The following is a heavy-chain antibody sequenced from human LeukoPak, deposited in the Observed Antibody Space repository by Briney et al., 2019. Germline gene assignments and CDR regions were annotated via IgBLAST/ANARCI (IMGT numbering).Heavy chain of an antibody. D-gene: IGHD5-12*01. CDR2: IRYDGSTK. CDR3: ARAYSRESGYDFVFEN. CDR1: GFTFSNYG. J-gene: IGHJ4*02. Sequence: SGGSLGLSCAASGFTFSNYGVHWVRQAPGKGLEWVAVIRYDGSTKYYADSVKGRFTISRDNSKNTVYLEMNSLRAEDTAVYYCARAYSRESGYDFVFENWGQGTLVSVSS. V-gene: IGHV3-33*01.